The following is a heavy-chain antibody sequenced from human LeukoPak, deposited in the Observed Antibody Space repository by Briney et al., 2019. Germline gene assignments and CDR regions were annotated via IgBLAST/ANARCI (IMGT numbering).Heavy chain of an antibody. J-gene: IGHJ5*02. Sequence: SETLSLTCTVSGGSISSSTYYWGWIRQPPGQGLEWIGSIYYSGSTYYNPSLKSRVTISVDTSKNQFSLKLSSVTAADTAVYYYARTRYGSGIAWGQGTLVTVSS. CDR1: GGSISSSTYY. D-gene: IGHD3-10*01. V-gene: IGHV4-39*07. CDR3: ARTRYGSGIA. CDR2: IYYSGST.